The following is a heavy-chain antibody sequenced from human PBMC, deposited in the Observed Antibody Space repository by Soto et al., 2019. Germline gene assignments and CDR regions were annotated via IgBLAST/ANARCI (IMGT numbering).Heavy chain of an antibody. J-gene: IGHJ6*02. CDR2: IYHSGST. CDR1: GGSISSSNW. Sequence: SDTLSLTCAVSGGSISSSNWWSWVRQPPGKGLEWIGEIYHSGSTNYNPSLKSRVTISVDKSKNQFSLKLSSVTAADTAVYYCARAPGPYYYYGMAVWGQGTTVTVSS. CDR3: ARAPGPYYYYGMAV. V-gene: IGHV4-4*02.